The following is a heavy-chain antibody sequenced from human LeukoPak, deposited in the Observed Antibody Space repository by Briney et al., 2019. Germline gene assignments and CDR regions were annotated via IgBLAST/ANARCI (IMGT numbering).Heavy chain of an antibody. CDR1: GYTFTTYG. CDR2: ISAYNGNT. D-gene: IGHD1-26*01. Sequence: ASVKVSCRPSGYTFTTYGLSWVRQAPGQGLEWMGWISAYNGNTNYAQKLQGRVTMTTDTSTSTAYMELRSLRSDDTAVYYCARDGGSQQVFDYWGQGTLVSVSS. V-gene: IGHV1-18*01. CDR3: ARDGGSQQVFDY. J-gene: IGHJ4*02.